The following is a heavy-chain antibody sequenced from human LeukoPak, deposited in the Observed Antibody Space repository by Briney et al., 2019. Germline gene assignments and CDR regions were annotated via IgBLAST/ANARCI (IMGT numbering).Heavy chain of an antibody. J-gene: IGHJ5*02. D-gene: IGHD2-2*01. CDR2: INHSVNT. V-gene: IGHV4-34*01. Sequence: PSETLSLTCAVYGWSFRGSYWSSIRQPPGKGLEWIGEINHSVNTNYNPSLKSRVTISVDPSKNQFFLKLSSVTAAGTAVDYCARGLEVYCSSTSCFGRARFDPWGQGTLVTVSS. CDR1: GWSFRGSY. CDR3: ARGLEVYCSSTSCFGRARFDP.